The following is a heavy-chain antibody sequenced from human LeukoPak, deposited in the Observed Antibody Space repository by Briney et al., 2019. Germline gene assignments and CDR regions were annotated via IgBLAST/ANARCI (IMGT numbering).Heavy chain of an antibody. D-gene: IGHD3-10*01. Sequence: QPGGSLRLSCAASGFTFSSYSMNWVRQAPGKGLEWVSYISSSSSTIYYADSVKGRFTISRDNAKNSLYLQMNSLRAEDTAVYYCARCVWFGESYYFDYWGQGTLVTVSS. CDR3: ARCVWFGESYYFDY. CDR2: ISSSSSTI. J-gene: IGHJ4*02. CDR1: GFTFSSYS. V-gene: IGHV3-48*04.